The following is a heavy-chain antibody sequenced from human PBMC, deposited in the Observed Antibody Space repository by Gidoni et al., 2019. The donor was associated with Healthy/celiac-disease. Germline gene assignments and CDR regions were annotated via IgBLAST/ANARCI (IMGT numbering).Heavy chain of an antibody. CDR3: ARAANIVVVVAATRY. Sequence: QVQLVESGGGVVQPGRSLRLSCAAAGFTFSSYAMHWVRQAPGKGLEWVAVISYDGSNKYYADSVKGRFTISRDNSKNTLYLQMNSLRAEDTAVYYCARAANIVVVVAATRYWGQGTLVTVSS. CDR1: GFTFSSYA. D-gene: IGHD2-15*01. J-gene: IGHJ4*02. V-gene: IGHV3-30*01. CDR2: ISYDGSNK.